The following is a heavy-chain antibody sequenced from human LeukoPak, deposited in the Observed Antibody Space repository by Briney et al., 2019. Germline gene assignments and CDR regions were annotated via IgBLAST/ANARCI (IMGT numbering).Heavy chain of an antibody. CDR3: ARHLPTDYYDSSGYYFDY. Sequence: SETLSLTCTVSGGSMSSYYWSRIRQPPGKGLEWIGYIYTSGSTNYNPSLKSRVTISVDTSTNQFSLKLSSVTAADTAVYYCARHLPTDYYDSSGYYFDYWGQGTLVTVSS. CDR2: IYTSGST. CDR1: GGSMSSYY. V-gene: IGHV4-4*09. D-gene: IGHD3-22*01. J-gene: IGHJ4*02.